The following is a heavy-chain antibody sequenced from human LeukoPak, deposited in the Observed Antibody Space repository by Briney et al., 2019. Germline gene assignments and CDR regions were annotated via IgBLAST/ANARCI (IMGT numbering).Heavy chain of an antibody. Sequence: PSETLSLTCTVSGGSISSDFWRWIRQPPGKELEGIGYIYYSGSTNYNSSLKSRVTISVDRSKNQFSLKLSSVTAADTAVYYCAREVYSSGGGGAFDIWGQGTMVTVSS. CDR1: GGSISSDF. D-gene: IGHD6-19*01. V-gene: IGHV4-59*01. J-gene: IGHJ3*02. CDR2: IYYSGST. CDR3: AREVYSSGGGGAFDI.